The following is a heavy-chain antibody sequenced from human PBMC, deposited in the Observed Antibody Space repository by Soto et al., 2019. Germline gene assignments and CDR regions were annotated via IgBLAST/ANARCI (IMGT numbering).Heavy chain of an antibody. J-gene: IGHJ4*02. CDR3: AKDVGGHYCTPTSCLYFFHS. V-gene: IGHV3-23*01. Sequence: GGSLRLSCAASGFSFNNYAMNWVRQAPGQGLEWVSTISDSGSTYYADSVKGRFTISRDNSKNALYLQMKSLRAEDTAVYFCAKDVGGHYCTPTSCLYFFHSWGRGTLVTVSS. D-gene: IGHD2-2*01. CDR1: GFSFNNYA. CDR2: ISDSGST.